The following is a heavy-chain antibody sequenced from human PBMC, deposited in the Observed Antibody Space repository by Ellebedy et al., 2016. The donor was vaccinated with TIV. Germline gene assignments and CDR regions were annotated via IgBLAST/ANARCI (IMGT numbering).Heavy chain of an antibody. J-gene: IGHJ6*02. Sequence: PGGSLRLSCAASGFSLNVNYMSWVRQAPGKGLEWVSIIYSGVSGGSTYYADAVKGRFNISRDNSKNTVFLQMNSLRAEETAVYFCTRGKARTGYQYGMDLWGQGTTVAVSS. CDR1: GFSLNVNY. CDR2: IYSGVSGGST. D-gene: IGHD6-13*01. CDR3: TRGKARTGYQYGMDL. V-gene: IGHV3-53*01.